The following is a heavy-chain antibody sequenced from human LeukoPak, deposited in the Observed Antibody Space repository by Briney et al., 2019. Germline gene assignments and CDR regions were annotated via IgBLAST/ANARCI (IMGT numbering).Heavy chain of an antibody. Sequence: GGSLRLSCAASGFTFSSYDMHWVRQAAGKGLEWVSAIGTAGDTYYPGSVKGRFTISRDNSKNTLYLQMNSLRAEDTAVYYCAKSKGSGYDWDYWGQGTLVTVSS. V-gene: IGHV3-13*01. CDR3: AKSKGSGYDWDY. D-gene: IGHD5-12*01. J-gene: IGHJ4*02. CDR1: GFTFSSYD. CDR2: IGTAGDT.